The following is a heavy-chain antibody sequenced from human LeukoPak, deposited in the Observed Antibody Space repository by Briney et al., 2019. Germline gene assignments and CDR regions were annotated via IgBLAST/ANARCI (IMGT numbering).Heavy chain of an antibody. Sequence: SETLSLTCTFSGGSMSRGGYYWRWVRQHPEKGLEWIGYIYYSGSTYYNPSLKSRLTISVDTSKNQFSLKLSSVTAADTAVYYCARGDYGEVGYWGQGTLVTVSS. V-gene: IGHV4-31*03. CDR3: ARGDYGEVGY. J-gene: IGHJ4*02. D-gene: IGHD4-17*01. CDR2: IYYSGST. CDR1: GGSMSRGGYY.